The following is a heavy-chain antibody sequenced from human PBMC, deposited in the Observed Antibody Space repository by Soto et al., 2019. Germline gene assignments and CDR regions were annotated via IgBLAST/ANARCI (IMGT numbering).Heavy chain of an antibody. CDR3: ARDRMMGYYYGMDV. CDR1: GFTFSGYW. D-gene: IGHD3-16*01. CDR2: IKQDGSEK. V-gene: IGHV3-7*01. J-gene: IGHJ6*02. Sequence: GGSLRLSCAASGFTFSGYWMSWVRQAPGKGLEWVANIKQDGSEKYYVDSVKGRFTISRDNAKNSLYLQMNSLRAEDTAVYYCARDRMMGYYYGMDVWGQGTTVTVSS.